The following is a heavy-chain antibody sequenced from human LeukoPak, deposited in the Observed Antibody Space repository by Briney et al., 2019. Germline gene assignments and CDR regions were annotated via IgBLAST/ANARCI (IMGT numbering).Heavy chain of an antibody. CDR1: GFTFSSYG. CDR3: AKDRGSSGWYGMDY. V-gene: IGHV3-30*02. CDR2: IRYDGSNK. D-gene: IGHD6-19*01. Sequence: GGSLRLSCAASGFTFSSYGMHWVRQAPGKGLEWVAFIRYDGSNKYYADSVKGRFTISRDNSKNTLYLQMNSLRAEDTAVYYCAKDRGSSGWYGMDYWGQGTLVTVSS. J-gene: IGHJ4*02.